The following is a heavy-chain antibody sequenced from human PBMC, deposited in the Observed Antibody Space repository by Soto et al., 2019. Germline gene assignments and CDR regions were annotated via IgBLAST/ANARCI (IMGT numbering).Heavy chain of an antibody. D-gene: IGHD3-10*01. V-gene: IGHV3-7*01. CDR2: IKQDGSEK. J-gene: IGHJ4*02. Sequence: EVQLVESGGGLVQPGGSLRLSCAASGFTFSSYWMSWVRQAPGKGLERVANIKQDGSEKYYVDSVKGRFTISRDNAKNSLYLQMNSLRAEDTAVYYCARDPSELLWFGELSLFDYWGQGTLVTVSS. CDR3: ARDPSELLWFGELSLFDY. CDR1: GFTFSSYW.